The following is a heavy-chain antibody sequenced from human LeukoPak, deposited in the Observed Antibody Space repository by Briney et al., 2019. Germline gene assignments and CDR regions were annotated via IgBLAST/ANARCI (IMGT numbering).Heavy chain of an antibody. D-gene: IGHD3-10*01. CDR2: IYYSGST. CDR1: GGSISSYY. V-gene: IGHV4-59*01. CDR3: AGTYYYGSRSYYDYYYGMDV. J-gene: IGHJ6*04. Sequence: SETLSLTCTVSGGSISSYYWSWIRQPPGKGLGWMWYIYYSGSTNYNPSLKSRVTISVDTSKNQFSLKLSSVTAADTAVYYCAGTYYYGSRSYYDYYYGMDVWRKGTTVTVST.